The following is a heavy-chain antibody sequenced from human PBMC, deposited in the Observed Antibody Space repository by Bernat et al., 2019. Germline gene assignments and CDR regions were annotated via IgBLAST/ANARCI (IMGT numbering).Heavy chain of an antibody. J-gene: IGHJ3*02. Sequence: EVQMLESGGGLAQPGGSLRLSCAASGFTFNKYAMMWVRQTPAKGLEWVSAIRGSGDGSDYADSVWGRFTISRDNSKSTLYLQMNSLRVEDTAVYYCARDTNGDYVGAFEMWGRGTRVTVSS. CDR1: GFTFNKYA. D-gene: IGHD4-17*01. CDR3: ARDTNGDYVGAFEM. V-gene: IGHV3-23*01. CDR2: IRGSGDGS.